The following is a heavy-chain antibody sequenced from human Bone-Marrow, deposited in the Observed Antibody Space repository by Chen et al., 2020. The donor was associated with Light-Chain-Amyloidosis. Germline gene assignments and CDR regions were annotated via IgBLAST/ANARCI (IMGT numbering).Heavy chain of an antibody. Sequence: EVQLVESGGGLVQPGGSLKLSCAASGFTFSNHWMSWVRQAPGKGLEWVANIKEDGSQKYYVDSVKGQFTISRDNAKNSLYLQMNSLRAEDTAVYYCARDHSSGWYPYQDYWGQGTLVSVSS. CDR2: IKEDGSQK. CDR1: GFTFSNHW. D-gene: IGHD6-13*01. J-gene: IGHJ4*02. V-gene: IGHV3-7*03. CDR3: ARDHSSGWYPYQDY.